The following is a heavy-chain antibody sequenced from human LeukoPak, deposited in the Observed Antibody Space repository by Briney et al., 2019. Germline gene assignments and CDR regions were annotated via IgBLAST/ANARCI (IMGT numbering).Heavy chain of an antibody. J-gene: IGHJ3*02. CDR2: ISSSGSTI. V-gene: IGHV3-48*04. D-gene: IGHD2-15*01. CDR1: GFTFSSYA. Sequence: GGSLRLSCAASGFTFSSYAMSWVRQAPGKGLEWVSYISSSGSTIYYADSVKGRFTISRDNAKNSLYLQMNSLRAEDTAVYYCAKLYCSGGSCLNAFDIRGQGTMVTVSS. CDR3: AKLYCSGGSCLNAFDI.